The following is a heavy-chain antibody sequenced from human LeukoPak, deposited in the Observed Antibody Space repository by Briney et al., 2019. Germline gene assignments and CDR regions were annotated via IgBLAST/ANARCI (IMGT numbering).Heavy chain of an antibody. CDR2: INSDSNYI. V-gene: IGHV3-21*01. CDR3: AVAYYYGSGDAFDI. D-gene: IGHD3-10*01. Sequence: GGPLRLSCAASGFTFRSYSMNWVRQAPGKGLDWVSSINSDSNYIYYADSVQGRFTISRDNAKNSLYLQMNSLRAEDTAVYYCAVAYYYGSGDAFDIWGQGTKVTVSS. J-gene: IGHJ3*02. CDR1: GFTFRSYS.